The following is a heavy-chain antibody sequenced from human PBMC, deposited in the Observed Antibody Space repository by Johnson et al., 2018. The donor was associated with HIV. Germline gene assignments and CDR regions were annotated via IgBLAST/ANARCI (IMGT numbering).Heavy chain of an antibody. CDR1: GFTFDDYG. CDR3: AKGGPVLQFLEWLPGRAFDI. CDR2: INWNGDSP. J-gene: IGHJ3*02. V-gene: IGHV3-20*04. Sequence: VHLVESGGGLDQPGGSLRLSCAASGFTFDDYGMSWVRQAPGKGLEWISGINWNGDSPGYADSVKGRFTISRDNSKNTLYLQMNSLRAEDTAVYYCAKGGPVLQFLEWLPGRAFDIWGQGTMVTVSS. D-gene: IGHD3-3*01.